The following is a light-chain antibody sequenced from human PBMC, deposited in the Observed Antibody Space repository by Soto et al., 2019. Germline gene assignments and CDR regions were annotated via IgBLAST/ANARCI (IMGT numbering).Light chain of an antibody. J-gene: IGKJ1*01. Sequence: DIQLTQSPSSLSASVGDKVTITCRASQSIRSYLNWVQQKPGKAPKLLIYDASSLQTGVPSRFSGSGSGTDFSLTISSLQPEDFATYYCQQSYSTPETFGQGTKVDIK. CDR1: QSIRSY. CDR3: QQSYSTPET. CDR2: DAS. V-gene: IGKV1-39*01.